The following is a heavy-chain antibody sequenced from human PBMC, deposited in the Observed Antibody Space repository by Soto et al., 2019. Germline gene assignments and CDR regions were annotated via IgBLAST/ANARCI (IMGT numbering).Heavy chain of an antibody. CDR2: IYYSGST. CDR1: GGSISSYY. J-gene: IGHJ6*02. D-gene: IGHD6-13*01. CDR3: ARGVGIAAAGSRGYYYGMDV. Sequence: PSETLSLTCTVSGGSISSYYWSWIRQPPGKGLEWIGYIYYSGSTNYNPSFKSRVTISVDTSKNQFSLKLSSVTAADTAVYYCARGVGIAAAGSRGYYYGMDVWGQGTTVTVPS. V-gene: IGHV4-59*01.